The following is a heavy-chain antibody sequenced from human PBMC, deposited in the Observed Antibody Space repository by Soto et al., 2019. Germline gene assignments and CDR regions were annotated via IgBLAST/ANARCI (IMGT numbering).Heavy chain of an antibody. V-gene: IGHV1-3*01. J-gene: IGHJ4*02. D-gene: IGHD3-3*01. CDR1: GYTFTSYA. CDR2: INAGNGNT. Sequence: ASVKVSCKASGYTFTSYAMHWVRQAPGQRLGWMGWINAGNGNTKYSQKFQGRVTITRDTSASTAYMELSSLRSEDTAVYYCARRPYYYDFWSGHYDYWGQGTLVTVSS. CDR3: ARRPYYYDFWSGHYDY.